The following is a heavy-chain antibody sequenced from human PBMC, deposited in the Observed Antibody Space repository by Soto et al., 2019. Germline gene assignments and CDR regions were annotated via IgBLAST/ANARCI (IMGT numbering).Heavy chain of an antibody. J-gene: IGHJ6*02. D-gene: IGHD6-19*01. V-gene: IGHV3-30-3*01. CDR1: GFTFSSYA. CDR3: ARDGPSRYSSGWFLLKGTYYGMDV. Sequence: PGGSLRLSCAASGFTFSSYAMHWVRQAPGKGLEWVAVISYDGSNKYYADSVKGRFTISRDNSKNTLYLQMNSLRAEDTAVYYCARDGPSRYSSGWFLLKGTYYGMDVWGQGTTVTVSS. CDR2: ISYDGSNK.